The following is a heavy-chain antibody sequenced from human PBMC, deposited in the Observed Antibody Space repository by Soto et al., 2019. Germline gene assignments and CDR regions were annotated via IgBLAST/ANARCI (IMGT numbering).Heavy chain of an antibody. CDR1: GGTFSTYA. J-gene: IGHJ4*02. Sequence: QVQLVQSGAEVKKPGSSVKVSCKASGGTFSTYAISWVRQAPGQGLEWMGGIIPMFGTAKYAQKFQGRVTITADESTTTAYMELSSLGSDDTAVYYCARLTDYFTRSGYYYGVDYWGQGTLVTVSS. CDR3: ARLTDYFTRSGYYYGVDY. D-gene: IGHD3-22*01. V-gene: IGHV1-69*01. CDR2: IIPMFGTA.